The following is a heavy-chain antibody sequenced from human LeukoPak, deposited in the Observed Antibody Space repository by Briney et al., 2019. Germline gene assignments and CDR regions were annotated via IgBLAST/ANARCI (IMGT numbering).Heavy chain of an antibody. CDR2: ISPSAYST. CDR3: ARGKRRFDT. V-gene: IGHV3-11*01. CDR1: EFTFSDHY. Sequence: GGSLRLSCAASEFTFSDHYMTWIRQSPGKGLEWVSYISPSAYSTYYADSVKGRFSISRDNAKNSLYLQTNSLRVEDTAIYYCARGKRRFDTWGQGTLVTVSS. J-gene: IGHJ4*02.